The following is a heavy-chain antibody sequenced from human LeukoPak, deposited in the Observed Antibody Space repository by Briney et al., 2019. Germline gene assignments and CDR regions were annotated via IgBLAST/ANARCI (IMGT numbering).Heavy chain of an antibody. CDR2: ISGSGHNT. V-gene: IGHV3-23*01. J-gene: IGHJ4*02. CDR3: ANDFDY. CDR1: GFTLNNYA. Sequence: VGSLRLSCAASGFTLNNYAMSWVRKAPGKVLECVSSISGSGHNTYDADSVKGRFTISRDNSKNTLYLQMNSLRAEDTAVYYCANDFDYWGQGTLVTVSS.